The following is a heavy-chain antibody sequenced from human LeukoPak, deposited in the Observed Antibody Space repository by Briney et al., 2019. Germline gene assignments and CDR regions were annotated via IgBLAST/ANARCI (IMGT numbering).Heavy chain of an antibody. V-gene: IGHV3-23*01. D-gene: IGHD3-22*01. Sequence: GGSLRLSCAASGFTFSSYAMSWVRQAPGKGLEWVSAISGSGGSTYYADSVKGRFTISRDNSKNTLYLQMNSLRAEDTAVYYCAKTLILDYYDSSGYYSDAFDIWGQGTMVTASS. J-gene: IGHJ3*02. CDR2: ISGSGGST. CDR3: AKTLILDYYDSSGYYSDAFDI. CDR1: GFTFSSYA.